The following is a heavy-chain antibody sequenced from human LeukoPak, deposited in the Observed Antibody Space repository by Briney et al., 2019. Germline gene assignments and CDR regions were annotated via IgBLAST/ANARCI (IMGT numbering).Heavy chain of an antibody. J-gene: IGHJ4*02. CDR1: GGSVSGYY. Sequence: SETLSLTCVVSGGSVSGYYWGWIRQPPGRGLEWIGYVYYGGSTNYNPSFKSRITISVDTSRNQFSLQLSSVTAADTAVYYCARIHRYCSGGACYVLDNWGQGTLVAVSS. V-gene: IGHV4-59*02. CDR2: VYYGGST. CDR3: ARIHRYCSGGACYVLDN. D-gene: IGHD2-15*01.